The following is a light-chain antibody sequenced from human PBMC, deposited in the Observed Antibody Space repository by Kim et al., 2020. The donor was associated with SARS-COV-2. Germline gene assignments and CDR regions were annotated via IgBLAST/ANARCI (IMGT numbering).Light chain of an antibody. CDR3: QQYGSSPPVT. CDR1: QSVSSSY. CDR2: GAS. J-gene: IGKJ2*01. V-gene: IGKV3-20*01. Sequence: PGARATLSCRAIQSVSSSYLAWYQQNPGQAPRLLIYGASSRATGIPDRFSGSGSGTDFTLTISRLEPEDFAVYYCQQYGSSPPVTFGQGTKLEIK.